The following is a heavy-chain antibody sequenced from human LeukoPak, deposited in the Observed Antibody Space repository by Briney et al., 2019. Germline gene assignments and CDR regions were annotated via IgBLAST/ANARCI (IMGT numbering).Heavy chain of an antibody. J-gene: IGHJ5*02. Sequence: GGSLRLSCAASGFTLSDYAMSWVRQAPEKGLEWVSSISGGGYDSDYAGSVKGRFTISRDTSKNTLYLQMNNLRAEDTAMYYCAKENGLDPWGQGTLVTVPS. CDR3: AKENGLDP. CDR1: GFTLSDYA. D-gene: IGHD2-8*01. CDR2: ISGGGYDS. V-gene: IGHV3-23*01.